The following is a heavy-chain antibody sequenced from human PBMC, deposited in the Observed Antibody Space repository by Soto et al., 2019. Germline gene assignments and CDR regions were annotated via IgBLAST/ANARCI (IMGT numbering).Heavy chain of an antibody. J-gene: IGHJ4*02. CDR1: GGSISSGGYY. CDR3: ARVSYMVRGVIVSRNFDY. CDR2: LYYSGST. V-gene: IGHV4-31*03. Sequence: QVQLQESGPGLVKPSQTLSLTCTVSGGSISSGGYYWSWIRQHPGKVLEWIGYLYYSGSTYYNPSPKSRVTISVDTSKNQFSLKLSSVTAADTAVYYCARVSYMVRGVIVSRNFDYWGQGTLVTVSS. D-gene: IGHD3-10*01.